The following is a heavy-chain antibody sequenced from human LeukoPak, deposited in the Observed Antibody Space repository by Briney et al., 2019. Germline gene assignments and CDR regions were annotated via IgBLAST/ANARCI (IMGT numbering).Heavy chain of an antibody. V-gene: IGHV3-11*01. Sequence: GGSLRLSCAASGFTFSGYYMSWIRQAPGKGLEWVSYISSSGSTIYYADSVKGRFTISRDNAKNSPYLQMNSLRAEDTAVYYCARVGLPHHYDSSGYLSDAFDIWGQGTMVTVSS. CDR1: GFTFSGYY. CDR3: ARVGLPHHYDSSGYLSDAFDI. J-gene: IGHJ3*02. CDR2: ISSSGSTI. D-gene: IGHD3-22*01.